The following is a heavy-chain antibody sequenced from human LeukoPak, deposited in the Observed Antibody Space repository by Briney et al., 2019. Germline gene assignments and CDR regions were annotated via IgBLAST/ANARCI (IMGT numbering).Heavy chain of an antibody. CDR2: IYHSGST. D-gene: IGHD3-10*01. J-gene: IGHJ4*02. CDR3: GRGPFGDYFDY. V-gene: IGHV4-30-2*01. CDR1: GGSISSGGYS. Sequence: PSETLSLTCAVSGGSISSGGYSWSWIRQPPGKGLEWIGYIYHSGSTYYNPSLKSQVTISVDRSKNRFSLKLSSVTAADTAVYYCGRGPFGDYFDYWGQGTLVTVSS.